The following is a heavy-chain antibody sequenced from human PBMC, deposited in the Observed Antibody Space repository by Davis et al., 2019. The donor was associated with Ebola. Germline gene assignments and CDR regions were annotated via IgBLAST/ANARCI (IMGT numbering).Heavy chain of an antibody. V-gene: IGHV4-34*01. CDR1: GGSFSGYY. CDR2: INHSGST. CDR3: ARSDYIWGSYRYYYYGMDV. D-gene: IGHD3-16*02. Sequence: PGGSLRLSCAVYGGSFSGYYWSWIRQPPGKGLEWIGEINHSGSTNYNPSLKSRVTISVDTSKNQFSLKLSSVTAADTAVYYCARSDYIWGSYRYYYYGMDVWGQGTTVTVSS. J-gene: IGHJ6*02.